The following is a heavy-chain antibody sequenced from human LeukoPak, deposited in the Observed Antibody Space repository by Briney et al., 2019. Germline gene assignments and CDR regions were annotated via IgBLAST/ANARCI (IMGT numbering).Heavy chain of an antibody. Sequence: PGGSLRLSCEASVFTFSSYWMHWVRQAPGKGLVWVSRINSDGRTTIYADSVKGRFTISRDNAKNTLYLQMNSLRAEDTAVYYCAKDLRASPRWDCSGGSCLNWGQGTLVTVSS. CDR1: VFTFSSYW. J-gene: IGHJ4*02. CDR3: AKDLRASPRWDCSGGSCLN. V-gene: IGHV3-74*01. CDR2: INSDGRTT. D-gene: IGHD2-15*01.